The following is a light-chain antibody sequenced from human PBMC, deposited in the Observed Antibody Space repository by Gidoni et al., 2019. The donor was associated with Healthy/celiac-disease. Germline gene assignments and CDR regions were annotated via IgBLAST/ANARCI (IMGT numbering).Light chain of an antibody. CDR3: QSYDSSPV. J-gene: IGLJ2*01. Sequence: QSVLTQPPSVSGAPGQRVTISCTGSSSNIGAGYGVHWYQQRPGTAPKLLIYGHSNRPSGVPYRFSGSKSGTSASLAITGLQAEDEADYYCQSYDSSPVFGGGTKLTVL. CDR2: GHS. V-gene: IGLV1-40*01. CDR1: SSNIGAGYG.